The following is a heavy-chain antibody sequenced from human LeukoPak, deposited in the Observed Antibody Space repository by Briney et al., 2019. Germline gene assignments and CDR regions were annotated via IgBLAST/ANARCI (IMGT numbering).Heavy chain of an antibody. D-gene: IGHD6-19*01. J-gene: IGHJ4*02. V-gene: IGHV3-21*01. Sequence: PGRSLRLSCAASGFTFSSYAMHWVRQAPGKGLEWVSSISFDSGDIYYADSMKGRFTITRDSAKNSLYLQMNSLRAEDTAVYYCARDKQWLVSGYFDYWGQGTLVTVSS. CDR3: ARDKQWLVSGYFDY. CDR2: ISFDSGDI. CDR1: GFTFSSYA.